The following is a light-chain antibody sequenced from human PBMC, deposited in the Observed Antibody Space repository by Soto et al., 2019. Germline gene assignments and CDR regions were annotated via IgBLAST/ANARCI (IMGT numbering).Light chain of an antibody. CDR2: GAS. Sequence: DIQMTQSPSSLSASVGDRVTITCQASQDISNYLNWYQQKPGKAPKLLIYGASNLETGVPSRFSGSGSGTDLTFTISSLRPEDIETYYCHQYGNVPYTFGRGTKLEIK. V-gene: IGKV1-33*01. J-gene: IGKJ2*01. CDR3: HQYGNVPYT. CDR1: QDISNY.